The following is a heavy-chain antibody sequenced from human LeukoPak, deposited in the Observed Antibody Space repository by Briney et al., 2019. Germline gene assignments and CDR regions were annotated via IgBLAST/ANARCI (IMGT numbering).Heavy chain of an antibody. J-gene: IGHJ5*02. D-gene: IGHD6-13*01. CDR3: ARDRRDYIAAARYWFDP. Sequence: ASVKVSCKASGYTFSIYDINWVRQATGQGLEWMGWMNPNSGDTGYAQKFQGRVTITRNTSISTAYMELSSLRSEDTAVYYCARDRRDYIAAARYWFDPWGQGTLVTVSS. V-gene: IGHV1-8*03. CDR2: MNPNSGDT. CDR1: GYTFSIYD.